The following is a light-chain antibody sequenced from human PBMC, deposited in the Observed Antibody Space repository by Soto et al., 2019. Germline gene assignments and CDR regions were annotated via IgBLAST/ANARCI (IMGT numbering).Light chain of an antibody. J-gene: IGKJ4*01. V-gene: IGKV3-11*01. Sequence: EIVLTQSPATLSLSPGERATLSCRASQSVSSYLAWYQQKPGQAPRLLIYDASNRATGIPARFSGSGSGTDFTLTICSLEPEDFADYYCQQRARTFGGGTKVDTK. CDR3: QQRART. CDR2: DAS. CDR1: QSVSSY.